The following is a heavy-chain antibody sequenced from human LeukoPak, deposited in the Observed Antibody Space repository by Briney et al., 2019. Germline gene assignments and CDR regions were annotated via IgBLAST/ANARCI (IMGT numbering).Heavy chain of an antibody. Sequence: ASVKVSCKASGYTFTSYGISWVRQAPGQGLEWMGWISAYNGNTNYAQKLQGRVTMTTDTSTSTAYVELRSLRSDDTAVYYCATTSNYYDSSGYYAPIDYWGQGTLVTVSS. CDR2: ISAYNGNT. D-gene: IGHD3-22*01. J-gene: IGHJ4*02. CDR3: ATTSNYYDSSGYYAPIDY. CDR1: GYTFTSYG. V-gene: IGHV1-18*01.